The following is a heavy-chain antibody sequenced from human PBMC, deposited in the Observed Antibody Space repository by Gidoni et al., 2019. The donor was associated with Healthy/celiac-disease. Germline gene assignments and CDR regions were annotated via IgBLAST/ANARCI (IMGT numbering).Heavy chain of an antibody. CDR1: GFTFSSYE. D-gene: IGHD3-22*01. J-gene: IGHJ4*02. V-gene: IGHV3-48*03. CDR3: ARGQDSGSISTMIVVVITLDY. CDR2: ISRSGSTI. Sequence: EVQLVESGGGLVQPGGSLRLSCAASGFTFSSYEMNWVRQAPGKGLEWVSYISRSGSTIYYADSVKGRFTISRDNAKNSLYLQMNSLRAEDTAVYYCARGQDSGSISTMIVVVITLDYWGQGTLVTVSS.